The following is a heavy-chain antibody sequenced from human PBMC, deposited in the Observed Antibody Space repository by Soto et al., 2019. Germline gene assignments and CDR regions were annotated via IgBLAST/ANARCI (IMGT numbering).Heavy chain of an antibody. V-gene: IGHV2-5*01. Sequence: QITLKESGPTLVKPTQTLTLTCSFSGFSLSTSGRGVGWIRQPPGKALEWLALIYWNADERYCPSLKNRLSITKDTSKNQVVLTMTNMDPLDTATYYCAHRGYGDYPRDNWFDPWGQGILVTVSS. CDR2: IYWNADE. CDR3: AHRGYGDYPRDNWFDP. CDR1: GFSLSTSGRG. D-gene: IGHD4-17*01. J-gene: IGHJ5*02.